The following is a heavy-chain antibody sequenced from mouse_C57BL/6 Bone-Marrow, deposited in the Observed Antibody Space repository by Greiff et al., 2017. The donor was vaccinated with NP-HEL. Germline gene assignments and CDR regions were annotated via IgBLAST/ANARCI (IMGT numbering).Heavy chain of an antibody. D-gene: IGHD4-1*01. V-gene: IGHV1-55*01. CDR1: GYTFTSYW. CDR2: IYPGSGST. CDR3: ARNWDWYFDV. J-gene: IGHJ1*03. Sequence: QVQLQQPGAELVKPGASVKMSCKASGYTFTSYWITWVKQRPGQGLEWIGDIYPGSGSTNDNEKFKSKATLTVDTSSSTAYMQLSSLTSEDSAVYYCARNWDWYFDVWGTGTTVTVSS.